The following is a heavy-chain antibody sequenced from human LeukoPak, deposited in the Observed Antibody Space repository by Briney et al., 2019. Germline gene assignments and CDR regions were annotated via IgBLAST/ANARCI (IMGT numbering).Heavy chain of an antibody. J-gene: IGHJ6*02. CDR1: GFTFSDSA. D-gene: IGHD3-10*01. CDR2: IRTKANNYAT. CDR3: MGYYGSGTYYSGDYYYGMDV. V-gene: IGHV3-73*01. Sequence: GGSLRLSCAASGFTFSDSAMHWVRQASGKGLEWVGHIRTKANNYATTYAASVKGRFTISRDDAKNTAYLQMISLKAEDTAVYYCMGYYGSGTYYSGDYYYGMDVWGQGTTVTVSS.